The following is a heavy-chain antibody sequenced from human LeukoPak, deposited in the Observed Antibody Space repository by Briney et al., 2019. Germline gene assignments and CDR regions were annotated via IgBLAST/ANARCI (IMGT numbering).Heavy chain of an antibody. CDR2: INPNSGGP. Sequence: ASVKVSCKASGYTFTGYYIHWVRQAPGQGLEWMGWINPNSGGPNYVQKFQGRVTMTRDTSISTAYMELSRLRSDDTAVYYCASNKAVGGNSFDYRGQGTLVTVSS. D-gene: IGHD6-19*01. V-gene: IGHV1-2*02. CDR1: GYTFTGYY. J-gene: IGHJ4*02. CDR3: ASNKAVGGNSFDY.